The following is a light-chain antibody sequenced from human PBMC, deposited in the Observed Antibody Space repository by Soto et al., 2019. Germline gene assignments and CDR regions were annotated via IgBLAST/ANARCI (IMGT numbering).Light chain of an antibody. J-gene: IGLJ1*01. V-gene: IGLV2-14*03. CDR1: ISDVGGYHY. CDR2: DVS. CDR3: SSYTSSSTYV. Sequence: QSVLTQPASVSGSPGQSITISCTGTISDVGGYHYVSWYQQHPGKAPKLMIFDVSNRPSGVSNRFSGSKSGYTASLTISGLQAEDEADYYCSSYTSSSTYVFGTGTKLTVL.